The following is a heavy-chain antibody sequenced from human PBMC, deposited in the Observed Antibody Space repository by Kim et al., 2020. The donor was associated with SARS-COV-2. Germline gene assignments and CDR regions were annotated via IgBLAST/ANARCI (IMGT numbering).Heavy chain of an antibody. CDR2: INHSGST. Sequence: SETLSLTCAVYGGSFSGYYWSWIRQPPGKGLEWIGEINHSGSTNYNPSLKSRVTISVDTSKNQFSLKLSSVTAADTAVYYCARGGGQWLVPFDYWGQGTLVTVSS. D-gene: IGHD6-19*01. CDR3: ARGGGQWLVPFDY. J-gene: IGHJ4*02. CDR1: GGSFSGYY. V-gene: IGHV4-34*01.